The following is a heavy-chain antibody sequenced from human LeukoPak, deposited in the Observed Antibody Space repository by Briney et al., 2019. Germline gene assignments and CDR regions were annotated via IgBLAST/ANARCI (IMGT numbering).Heavy chain of an antibody. V-gene: IGHV1-2*02. CDR3: ARSGDYYDSSGLSPHDY. Sequence: ASVKVSCKAPGYTFTVYYIHWVRQAPGQGLEWMGLINPDSGGTNYAQKFQGRVTMTRDTSIRTAYMELSRLRSDDTAVYYCARSGDYYDSSGLSPHDYWGQGTLVTVSS. CDR1: GYTFTVYY. CDR2: INPDSGGT. D-gene: IGHD3-22*01. J-gene: IGHJ4*02.